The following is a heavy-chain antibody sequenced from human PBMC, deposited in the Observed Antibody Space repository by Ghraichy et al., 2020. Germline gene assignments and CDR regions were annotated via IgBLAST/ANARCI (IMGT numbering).Heavy chain of an antibody. D-gene: IGHD2-21*02. J-gene: IGHJ4*02. Sequence: SLRLSCAASGFRFDDYAMHWVRQVPGKGLEWVSAIRPDSGVIGYADSVKGRFTISRDNAKNSLHLQMDSLRPEDTALYYCAKADCGGDCYLVDFWGQGTLVTVSS. CDR3: AKADCGGDCYLVDF. CDR1: GFRFDDYA. CDR2: IRPDSGVI. V-gene: IGHV3-9*01.